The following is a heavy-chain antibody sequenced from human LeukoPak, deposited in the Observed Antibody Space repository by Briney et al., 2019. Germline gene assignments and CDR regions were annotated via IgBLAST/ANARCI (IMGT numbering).Heavy chain of an antibody. J-gene: IGHJ3*02. D-gene: IGHD6-19*01. Sequence: GGSLRLSCAASGFTFSSYGMSWVRQAPGKGLEWVSAISGSGGSTYYADSVKGRFTISRDNAKKSLYLQMNSPRVEDTAVYHCAGASTSYSSGLDAFDIWGQGTMVTVSS. V-gene: IGHV3-23*01. CDR3: AGASTSYSSGLDAFDI. CDR1: GFTFSSYG. CDR2: ISGSGGST.